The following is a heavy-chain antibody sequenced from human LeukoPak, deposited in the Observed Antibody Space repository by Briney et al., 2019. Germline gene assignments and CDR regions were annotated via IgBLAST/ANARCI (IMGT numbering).Heavy chain of an antibody. CDR1: GFTFSSYS. CDR2: ISSSSSYI. V-gene: IGHV3-21*01. J-gene: IGHJ4*02. CDR3: ATGLYDSSGYYGGLTGY. D-gene: IGHD3-22*01. Sequence: PGGSLRLSCAASGFTFSSYSMNWVRQAPGKGLEWVSSISSSSSYIYYADSVKGRFTISRDNAKNSLYLQMNSLRAEDTAVYYCATGLYDSSGYYGGLTGYWGQGTLVTVSS.